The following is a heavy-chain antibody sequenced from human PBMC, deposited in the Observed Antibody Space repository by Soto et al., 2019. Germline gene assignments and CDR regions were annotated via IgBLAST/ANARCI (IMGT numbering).Heavy chain of an antibody. V-gene: IGHV3-11*05. D-gene: IGHD6-19*01. CDR3: ASRIAVAGKGLDY. J-gene: IGHJ4*02. Sequence: QVPLVESGGGLVKPGGSLRLSCAASGFTFSDYYMSWIRQAPGKGLEWVSYISSSSSYTNYADSVKGRFTISRDNAKNSLYLQMNSLRAEDTAVYYCASRIAVAGKGLDYWGQGTLVTVSS. CDR1: GFTFSDYY. CDR2: ISSSSSYT.